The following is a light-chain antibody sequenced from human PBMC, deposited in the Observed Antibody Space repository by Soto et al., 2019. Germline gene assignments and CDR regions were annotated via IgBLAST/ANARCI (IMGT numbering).Light chain of an antibody. CDR2: EVI. CDR3: NSYTSSSTHV. Sequence: QSALTQPASVSGSPGQSITISCTGTSSDVGGYNYVSWYQQHPDKAPKLMIYEVINRPSGVSNRFSGSKSDNTASLTISGLQAEDEADYYCNSYTSSSTHVFGTGTKVTVL. J-gene: IGLJ1*01. CDR1: SSDVGGYNY. V-gene: IGLV2-14*01.